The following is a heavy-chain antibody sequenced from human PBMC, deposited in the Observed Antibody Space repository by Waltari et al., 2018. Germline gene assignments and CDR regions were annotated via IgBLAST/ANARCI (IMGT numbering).Heavy chain of an antibody. CDR1: GGSFSGYY. Sequence: QVQLQQWGAGLVKPSETLSLTCDVYGGSFSGYYLNWMRQPPGKGLEWIGEINQSGSTNFNPSLKSRVTMSVDRSKNQFSLNLTSVTAADTAVYYCAGTNRYYFDSWGQGALVTVSS. D-gene: IGHD2-8*01. V-gene: IGHV4-34*01. J-gene: IGHJ4*02. CDR3: AGTNRYYFDS. CDR2: INQSGST.